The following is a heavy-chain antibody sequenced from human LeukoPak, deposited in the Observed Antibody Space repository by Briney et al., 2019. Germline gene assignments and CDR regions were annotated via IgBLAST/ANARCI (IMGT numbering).Heavy chain of an antibody. J-gene: IGHJ3*02. D-gene: IGHD6-19*01. CDR2: ISGSGGST. CDR1: GFIFSSYA. CDR3: AKRRASSGYYAAFDI. V-gene: IGHV3-23*01. Sequence: PGGSLRLSCAASGFIFSSYAMSWVRQAPGKGLEWVSTISGSGGSTYYADSVKGRFTISRDNSKNTVYLQMNSLRAEDTAVYYCAKRRASSGYYAAFDIWGQGTMVTVSS.